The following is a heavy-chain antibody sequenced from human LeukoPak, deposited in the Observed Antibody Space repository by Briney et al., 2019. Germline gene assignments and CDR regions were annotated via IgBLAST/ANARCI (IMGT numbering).Heavy chain of an antibody. CDR3: ARSGRGSSWPLGYYFDY. J-gene: IGHJ4*02. Sequence: SETLSLTCTVSGGSISSGGYYWSWIRQPPGKGLEWIGYIYHSGSTYYNPSLKSRVTISVDRSKNQFSLKLSSVTAADTAVYYCARSGRGSSWPLGYYFDYWGQGTLVTVSS. V-gene: IGHV4-30-2*01. CDR2: IYHSGST. CDR1: GGSISSGGYY. D-gene: IGHD6-13*01.